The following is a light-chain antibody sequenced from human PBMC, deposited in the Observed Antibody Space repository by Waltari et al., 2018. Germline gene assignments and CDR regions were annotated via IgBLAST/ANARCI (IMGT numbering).Light chain of an antibody. CDR3: FSYAGSNSFA. CDR2: DVS. CDR1: SNDIGSYNF. Sequence: QSALTQPASVSGSPGQSITVSCIGTSNDIGSYNFVSWFQQHPGRAPKLMIYDVSERPLGVSSRCSGSKSGNTASLTISGLQAEDEADYYCFSYAGSNSFAFGGGTRVTVL. J-gene: IGLJ2*01. V-gene: IGLV2-23*02.